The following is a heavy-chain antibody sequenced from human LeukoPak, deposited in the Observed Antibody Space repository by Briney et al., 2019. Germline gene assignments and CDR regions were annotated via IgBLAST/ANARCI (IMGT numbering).Heavy chain of an antibody. J-gene: IGHJ4*02. CDR2: IYYSGST. CDR1: GGSISSYY. D-gene: IGHD4-17*01. V-gene: IGHV4-39*01. CDR3: ARHPLRRRFDY. Sequence: SETLSLTCTVSGGSISSYYWGWIRQPPGKGLEWIGSIYYSGSTYYNPSLKSRVTISVDTSKNQFSLKLSSVTAADTAVYYCARHPLRRRFDYWGQGTLVTVSS.